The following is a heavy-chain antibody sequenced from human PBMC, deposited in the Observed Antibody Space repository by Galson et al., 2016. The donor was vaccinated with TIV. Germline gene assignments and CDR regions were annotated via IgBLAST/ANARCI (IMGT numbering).Heavy chain of an antibody. J-gene: IGHJ6*02. V-gene: IGHV3-30*18. D-gene: IGHD2-2*02. CDR2: VSYDGGNE. Sequence: SLRLSCAASGFTFSSYGMHWVRQAPGKGLEWVAVVSYDGGNEYYADSVKGRFTISRDNSKNTLYLQINSLRAVGTAVYYCAKDKKYCTVNSCYTSYHYYYYGIDVWGQGTTVTVSS. CDR3: AKDKKYCTVNSCYTSYHYYYYGIDV. CDR1: GFTFSSYG.